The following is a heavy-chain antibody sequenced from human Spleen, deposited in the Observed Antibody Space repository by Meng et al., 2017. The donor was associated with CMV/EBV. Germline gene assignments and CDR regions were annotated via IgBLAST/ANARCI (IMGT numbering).Heavy chain of an antibody. J-gene: IGHJ4*02. Sequence: SETLSLTCTVSGGSISSSSYYWGWIRQPPGKGLEWIGNIYYSGSPYYNPSLKSRVTISVDTSKNQFSLKLTSVTAADTAVFYCARGRRKTPSGLTWGQGTLVTVSS. D-gene: IGHD2-8*01. CDR1: GGSISSSSYY. CDR2: IYYSGSP. CDR3: ARGRRKTPSGLT. V-gene: IGHV4-39*07.